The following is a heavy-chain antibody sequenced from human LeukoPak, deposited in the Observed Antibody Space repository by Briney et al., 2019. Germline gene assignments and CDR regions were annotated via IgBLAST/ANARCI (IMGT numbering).Heavy chain of an antibody. CDR2: IYYSGST. V-gene: IGHV4-59*01. Sequence: PSETLSLTCIVSGGSISSYYWSWIRQPPGKELEWIGYIYYSGSTKYNPSLKSRVTISVDTSRNQFSLKLSSVTAADTAMNYCARVPENSSWYRGWYFDLWGRGTLVTVSS. D-gene: IGHD6-13*01. J-gene: IGHJ2*01. CDR1: GGSISSYY. CDR3: ARVPENSSWYRGWYFDL.